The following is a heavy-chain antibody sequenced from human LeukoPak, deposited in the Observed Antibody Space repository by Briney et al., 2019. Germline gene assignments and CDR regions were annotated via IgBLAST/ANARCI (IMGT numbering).Heavy chain of an antibody. CDR1: GGSISSSSYY. D-gene: IGHD6-6*01. V-gene: IGHV4-39*07. J-gene: IGHJ2*01. CDR2: IYYSGST. CDR3: ARDRAPPPYSSSSQWYFDL. Sequence: SETLSLTCTVSGGSISSSSYYWGWIRQPPGKGLEWIGSIYYSGSTYYNPSLKSRVTISVDTSKNQFSLKLSSVTAADTAVYYCARDRAPPPYSSSSQWYFDLWGRGTLVTVSS.